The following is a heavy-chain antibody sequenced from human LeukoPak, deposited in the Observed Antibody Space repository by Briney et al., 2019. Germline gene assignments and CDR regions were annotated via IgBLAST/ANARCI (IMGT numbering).Heavy chain of an antibody. CDR1: GFTFSSYG. CDR2: IWYDGSNK. Sequence: GGSLRLPCAASGFTFSSYGMHWVRQAPGKGLEWVAVIWYDGSNKYYADSVKGRFTISRDNSKNTLYLQMNSLRAENTAVYYCAKGALVVTAIPGNYFDYWGQGTLVTVSS. CDR3: AKGALVVTAIPGNYFDY. V-gene: IGHV3-33*06. J-gene: IGHJ4*02. D-gene: IGHD2-21*02.